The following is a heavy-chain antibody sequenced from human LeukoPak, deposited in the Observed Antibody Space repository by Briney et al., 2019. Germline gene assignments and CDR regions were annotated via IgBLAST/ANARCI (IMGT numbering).Heavy chain of an antibody. CDR1: GDSISRYY. CDR3: ARWSLHSSGWYFDY. CDR2: ISYSGST. D-gene: IGHD6-19*01. V-gene: IGHV4-59*01. J-gene: IGHJ4*02. Sequence: SETLSLTRILSGDSISRYYGSWIRPPPGKGGEWIGYISYSGSTNYNPSLKSRVTISVDTSKNPFSLNLTSVTAADTAMYYCARWSLHSSGWYFDYWGQGTLVTVSS.